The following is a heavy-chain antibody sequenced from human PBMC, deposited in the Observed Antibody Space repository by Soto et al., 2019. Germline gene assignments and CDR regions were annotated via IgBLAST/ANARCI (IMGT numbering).Heavy chain of an antibody. CDR3: ERHSGNIAADLDY. J-gene: IGHJ4*02. V-gene: IGHV4-39*01. CDR1: GGSISSSSYY. CDR2: IYYSGST. D-gene: IGHD6-13*01. Sequence: PPETLSLTCTVSGGSISSSSYYWGWIRQPPGKGLEWIGSIYYSGSTYYNPSLKSRVTISVDTSKNQFSLKLSSVTAADTAVYYCERHSGNIAADLDYWGQGTLVT.